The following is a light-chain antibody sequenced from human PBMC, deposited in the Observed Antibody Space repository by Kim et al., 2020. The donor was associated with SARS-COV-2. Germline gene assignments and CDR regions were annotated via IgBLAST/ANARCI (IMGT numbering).Light chain of an antibody. J-gene: IGKJ5*01. Sequence: CMSPGDQAPRTCRASQSVDGYLAWLEQKPGQAPRLLISNASNRAGGVPARFSGSGSGTDFTLTISSLEAEDFAVYYCQQRRKSITFGQGTRLEIK. CDR2: NAS. CDR3: QQRRKSIT. CDR1: QSVDGY. V-gene: IGKV3-11*01.